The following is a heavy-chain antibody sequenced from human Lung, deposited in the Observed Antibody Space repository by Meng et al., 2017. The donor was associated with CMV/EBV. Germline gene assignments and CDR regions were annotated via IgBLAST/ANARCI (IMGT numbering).Heavy chain of an antibody. D-gene: IGHD2-21*01. J-gene: IGHJ4*02. V-gene: IGHV4-30-4*01. CDR3: ASFDHIPRRNYFDY. CDR1: GGSMSSGNYY. CDR2: IHHSGSA. Sequence: VALQESGPGLVEPSQTLSLPCTVAGGSMSSGNYYWSWIRQPPGKGLEWIGYIHHSGSAYYNPSLKSRVSISVDTSKNQFSLNLSSMTAADTAVYYCASFDHIPRRNYFDYWGQGTLVTVSS.